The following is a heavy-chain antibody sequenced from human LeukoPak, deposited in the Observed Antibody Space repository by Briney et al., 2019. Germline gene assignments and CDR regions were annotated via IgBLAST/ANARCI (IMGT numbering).Heavy chain of an antibody. CDR3: ARALPSPLYSGSYADAFDI. CDR1: GFTFSSYS. V-gene: IGHV3-21*01. Sequence: GGSLRLSCAASGFTFSSYSMNWVRQAPGKGLEWVSSISSSSSYIYYADSVKGRFTTSRDNAKNSLYLQMNSLRAEDTAVYYCARALPSPLYSGSYADAFDIWGQGTMVTVSS. J-gene: IGHJ3*02. D-gene: IGHD1-26*01. CDR2: ISSSSSYI.